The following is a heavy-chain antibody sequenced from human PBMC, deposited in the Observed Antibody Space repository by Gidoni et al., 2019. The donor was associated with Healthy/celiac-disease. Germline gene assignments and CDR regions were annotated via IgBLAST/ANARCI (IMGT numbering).Heavy chain of an antibody. CDR1: GGSISSGSYY. Sequence: QVQLQESGPGLVKPSQTLSLTCTVSGGSISSGSYYWSWIRQPAGKGLEWIGRIYTSGSTNYNPSLKSRVTMSVDTSKNQFSLKLSSVTAADTAVYYCAREGGDVAVAGSFQHWGQGTLVTVSS. D-gene: IGHD6-19*01. V-gene: IGHV4-61*02. CDR2: IYTSGST. CDR3: AREGGDVAVAGSFQH. J-gene: IGHJ1*01.